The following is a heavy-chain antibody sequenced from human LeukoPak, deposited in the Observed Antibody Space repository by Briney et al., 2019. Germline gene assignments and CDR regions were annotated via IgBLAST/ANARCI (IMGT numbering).Heavy chain of an antibody. J-gene: IGHJ4*02. Sequence: GGSLRLSCVASGFTLISYDMHWVRQAPGKGLEWVALIWYDGSETYYADSVKGRFTISRDNSKSTLYLQLSSLRAEDTAVYFCAREAGGYLVLDYWGQVTLVTVST. D-gene: IGHD6-6*01. CDR2: IWYDGSET. V-gene: IGHV3-33*01. CDR1: GFTLISYD. CDR3: AREAGGYLVLDY.